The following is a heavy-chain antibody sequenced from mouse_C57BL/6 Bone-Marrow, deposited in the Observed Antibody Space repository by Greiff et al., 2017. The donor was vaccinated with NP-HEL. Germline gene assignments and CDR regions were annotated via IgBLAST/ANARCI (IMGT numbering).Heavy chain of an antibody. V-gene: IGHV3-6*01. CDR3: AREKYGPYWYFDV. CDR2: ISYDGSN. Sequence: EVQLQESGPGLVKPSQSLSLTCSVTGYSITSGYYWNWIRQFPGNKLEWMGYISYDGSNNYNPSLKNRISITRDTSKNQFFLKLNSVTTEDTATYYCAREKYGPYWYFDVWGTGTTVTVSS. J-gene: IGHJ1*03. CDR1: GYSITSGYY. D-gene: IGHD1-1*02.